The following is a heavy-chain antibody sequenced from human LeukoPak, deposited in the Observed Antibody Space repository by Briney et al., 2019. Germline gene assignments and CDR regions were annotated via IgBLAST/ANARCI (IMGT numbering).Heavy chain of an antibody. D-gene: IGHD2/OR15-2a*01. V-gene: IGHV3-9*01. CDR1: GFTFDDYA. CDR2: ISWNSGRI. Sequence: EPGRSLRLSCAASGFTFDDYAMHWVRQAPGKGLEWVSGISWNSGRIGYADPVKGRFTISRDNAKNSVYLQMNSLRDEDTAVYFCARLLATWDYYYMDVWGKGTTVTVSS. CDR3: ARLLATWDYYYMDV. J-gene: IGHJ6*03.